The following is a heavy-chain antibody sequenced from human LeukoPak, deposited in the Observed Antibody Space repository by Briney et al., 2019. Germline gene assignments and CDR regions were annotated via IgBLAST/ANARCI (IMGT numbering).Heavy chain of an antibody. CDR2: IDWDDDK. CDR1: GFSLRAVGMR. D-gene: IGHD6-19*01. CDR3: ARIPPYSSGWYYFDY. V-gene: IGHV2-70*04. Sequence: SGPALVKSTQTLTLTCTFSGFSLRAVGMRVSWIRQPPGKALEWLARIDWDDDKFYSTSLKTRLSISKDTSKNQVVLTMTNMDPVDTATYYCARIPPYSSGWYYFDYWGQGTLVTVSS. J-gene: IGHJ4*02.